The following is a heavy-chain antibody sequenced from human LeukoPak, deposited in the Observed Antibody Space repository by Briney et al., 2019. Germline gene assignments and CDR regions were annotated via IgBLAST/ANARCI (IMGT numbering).Heavy chain of an antibody. Sequence: ASVKVSCEASGYTFTAYYIHWVRQAPGQGLEWMGWIIPNNGGTSYAQKFQGRVTMTRDTSINTAYMELSSLRSDDTAIYSCARVSCSGTNCYHGGFDYWGQGTLVTVFS. CDR3: ARVSCSGTNCYHGGFDY. CDR2: IIPNNGGT. D-gene: IGHD2-2*01. CDR1: GYTFTAYY. V-gene: IGHV1-2*02. J-gene: IGHJ4*02.